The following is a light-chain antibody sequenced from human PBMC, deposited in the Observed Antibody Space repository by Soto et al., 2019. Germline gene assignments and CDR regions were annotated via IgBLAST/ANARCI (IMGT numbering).Light chain of an antibody. CDR2: DAS. Sequence: DIQMTQSPSSLSASVGDRVTITCQASQDIKNYLNWYQQKSGKAPKLLIYDASDLETGVPSRLSGSGSGTDFTFTINSLQPEDIATYYCQQYDNLPLTFGGGTKVDIK. J-gene: IGKJ4*01. CDR1: QDIKNY. V-gene: IGKV1-33*01. CDR3: QQYDNLPLT.